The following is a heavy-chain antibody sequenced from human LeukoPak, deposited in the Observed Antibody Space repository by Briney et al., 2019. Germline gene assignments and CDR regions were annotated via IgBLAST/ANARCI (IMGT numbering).Heavy chain of an antibody. V-gene: IGHV4-39*07. Sequence: TGGSLRLSCAASGFTFSSYGMSWVRQSPGKGLEWIGSISYGGGTYYNPSLKSRVTISLDTSNNQFSLRLSSVTAADTAVYFCARESESRSSWYGIYYYYYMDVWGKGTTVTVSS. D-gene: IGHD6-13*01. CDR3: ARESESRSSWYGIYYYYYMDV. J-gene: IGHJ6*03. CDR2: ISYGGGT. CDR1: GFTFSSYG.